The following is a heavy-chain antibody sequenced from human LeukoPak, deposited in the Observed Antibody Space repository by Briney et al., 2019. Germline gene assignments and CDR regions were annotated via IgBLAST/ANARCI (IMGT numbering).Heavy chain of an antibody. CDR1: GFTFSSYW. V-gene: IGHV3-7*01. Sequence: PGGSLRLSCAASGFTFSSYWMSWVRQAPGKGLEWVANIKQDGSEKYYVDSVKGRFTISRDNAKNSLYLQMNSLRAEDTAVYYCASSGVYGSGSYPLYYYYYYGMDVWGQGTTVTVSS. CDR2: IKQDGSEK. J-gene: IGHJ6*02. CDR3: ASSGVYGSGSYPLYYYYYYGMDV. D-gene: IGHD3-10*01.